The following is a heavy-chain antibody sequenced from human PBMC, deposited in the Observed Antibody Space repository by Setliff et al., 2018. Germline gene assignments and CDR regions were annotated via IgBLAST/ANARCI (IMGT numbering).Heavy chain of an antibody. CDR1: GYSIRSGYY. V-gene: IGHV4-38-2*01. CDR3: ARTHCTTTSCFYFHY. Sequence: PSETLSLTCAASGYSIRSGYYWGWIRQPPGKGLEWIGSIYHSGSTYYSPSLKSRVTISVDTSKNQFSLNLTSVTAADTALYYCARTHCTTTSCFYFHYWGQGTVVTVS. J-gene: IGHJ4*02. D-gene: IGHD2-2*01. CDR2: IYHSGST.